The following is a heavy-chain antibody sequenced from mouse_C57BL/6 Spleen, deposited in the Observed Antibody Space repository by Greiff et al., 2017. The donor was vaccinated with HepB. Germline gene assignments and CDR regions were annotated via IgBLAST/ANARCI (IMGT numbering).Heavy chain of an antibody. CDR1: GFNIKDDY. CDR3: TTPSGPYAMDY. D-gene: IGHD6-1*01. J-gene: IGHJ4*01. CDR2: IDPENGDT. V-gene: IGHV14-4*01. Sequence: EVQLQQSGAELVRPGASVKLSCTASGFNIKDDYMHWVKQRPEQGLEWIGWIDPENGDTEYASKFQGKATITADTSSNTAYLQLSSLTSEDTAVYYCTTPSGPYAMDYWGQGTSVTVSS.